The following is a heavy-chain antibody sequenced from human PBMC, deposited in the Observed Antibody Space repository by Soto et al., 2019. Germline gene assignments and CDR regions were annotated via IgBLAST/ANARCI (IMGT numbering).Heavy chain of an antibody. CDR1: GGSISSGGYS. D-gene: IGHD6-19*01. CDR3: ATSSGPQRPIGAY. Sequence: SETLSLTCAVSGGSISSGGYSWSWIRQPPGKGLEWIGYIYHSGSTYYNPSLKSRVTISVDRSKNQFSLKLSSVTAADTAVYYCATSSGPQRPIGAYWGQGTLVTVSS. V-gene: IGHV4-30-2*01. J-gene: IGHJ4*02. CDR2: IYHSGST.